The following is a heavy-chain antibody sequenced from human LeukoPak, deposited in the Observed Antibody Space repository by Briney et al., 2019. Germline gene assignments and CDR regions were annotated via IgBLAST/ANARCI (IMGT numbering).Heavy chain of an antibody. Sequence: ASVKVSCKASGGTFSSYAISWVRQAPGQGLEWMGGIIPIFGTANYAQKFQGRVTITADESTSTAYMELSSLRSEDTAVYYCASGQYYYGSGSYYKGDYYYMDVWGKGTTVTIS. CDR3: ASGQYYYGSGSYYKGDYYYMDV. D-gene: IGHD3-10*01. V-gene: IGHV1-69*13. CDR1: GGTFSSYA. J-gene: IGHJ6*03. CDR2: IIPIFGTA.